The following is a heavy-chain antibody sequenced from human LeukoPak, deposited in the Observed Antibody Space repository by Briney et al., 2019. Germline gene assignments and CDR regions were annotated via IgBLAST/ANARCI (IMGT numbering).Heavy chain of an antibody. V-gene: IGHV3-30-3*01. J-gene: IGHJ4*02. D-gene: IGHD1-7*01. CDR3: ARDEAGTTPQRY. CDR1: GFTFSSYA. Sequence: GGSLRLSCAASGFTFSSYAMHWVRQAPGKGLEWVAVISYDGSNKYYADSVKGRFTISRDNSKNTLYLQMNSLRAEDTAVYYCARDEAGTTPQRYWGQGTLVTVSS. CDR2: ISYDGSNK.